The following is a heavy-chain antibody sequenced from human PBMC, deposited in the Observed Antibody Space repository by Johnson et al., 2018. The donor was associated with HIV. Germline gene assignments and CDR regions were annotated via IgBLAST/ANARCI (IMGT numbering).Heavy chain of an antibody. Sequence: MLLVESGGGLVQPGGSLRLSCAASGFTFSSYWMSWVRQAPGKGLEWVANIKQDGSEKYYVDSVKGRFTISRDNAKNSLYLQMNSLRAEDTAGYYCARVQSLQWELLDGDALDIWGQGTMVTVSS. J-gene: IGHJ3*02. D-gene: IGHD1-26*01. CDR2: IKQDGSEK. V-gene: IGHV3-7*01. CDR3: ARVQSLQWELLDGDALDI. CDR1: GFTFSSYW.